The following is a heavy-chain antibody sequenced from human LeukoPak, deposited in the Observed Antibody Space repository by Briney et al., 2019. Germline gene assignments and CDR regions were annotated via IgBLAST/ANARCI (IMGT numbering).Heavy chain of an antibody. CDR3: ACRDLTSTWSLP. J-gene: IGHJ5*02. V-gene: IGHV5-51*01. D-gene: IGHD6-13*01. CDR2: IYPDDSRI. CDR1: GYSFTNFW. Sequence: GESLKISCQGFGYSFTNFWIGWVRQIPGKGMGWMGVIYPDDSRIRYNPSFQGQVTISVDKSISTAYLQWVSLKASNTAMYYCACRDLTSTWSLPWGQGTLVTVSS.